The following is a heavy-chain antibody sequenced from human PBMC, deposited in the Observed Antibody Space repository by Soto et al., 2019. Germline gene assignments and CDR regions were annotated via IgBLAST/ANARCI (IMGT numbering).Heavy chain of an antibody. V-gene: IGHV5-51*01. CDR2: IYPGDSDT. CDR1: GYSFAGYW. CDR3: AASIFYYGMDV. Sequence: GESLKISCKGSGYSFAGYWIGWVRQTPGKGLEWMGIIYPGDSDTKYNPSFQGQVTIPADKSITTTYLQWSSLKASDTAIYYCAASIFYYGMDVWGQGTTVTVSS. J-gene: IGHJ6*02.